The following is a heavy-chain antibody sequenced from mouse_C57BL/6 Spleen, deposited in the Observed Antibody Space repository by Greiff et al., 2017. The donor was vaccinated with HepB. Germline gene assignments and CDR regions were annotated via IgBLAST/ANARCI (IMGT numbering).Heavy chain of an antibody. D-gene: IGHD1-1*01. CDR2: IDPENGDT. Sequence: EVQLQQSGAELVRPGASVKLSCTASGFNIKDDYMHWVKQRPEQGLEWIGWIDPENGDTEYASKFQGKATITADTSSNTAYLQLSSLTSEDTAVYYWTSYYGSSLFAYWGQATLVTVSA. CDR3: TSYYGSSLFAY. CDR1: GFNIKDDY. J-gene: IGHJ3*01. V-gene: IGHV14-4*01.